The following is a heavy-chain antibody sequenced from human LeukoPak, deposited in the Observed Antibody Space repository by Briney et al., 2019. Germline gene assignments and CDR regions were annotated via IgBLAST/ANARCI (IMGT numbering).Heavy chain of an antibody. D-gene: IGHD4-11*01. V-gene: IGHV4-31*03. CDR2: IYYNGRT. J-gene: IGHJ4*02. CDR3: ARYTAQYYFDS. CDR1: GGSLSSDNYY. Sequence: SQTLSLTCTVSGGSLSSDNYYWNWIRQHPGKGLEWIGYIYYNGRTFYNPSLMSRVTISIDSSRTQFSLQLNSVTAADTAVYYCARYTAQYYFDSWGQGTLVTVSS.